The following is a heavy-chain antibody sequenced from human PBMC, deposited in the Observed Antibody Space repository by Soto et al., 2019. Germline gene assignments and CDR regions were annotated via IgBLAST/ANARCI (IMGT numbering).Heavy chain of an antibody. CDR1: GFTFTGYA. CDR2: ISSDANNK. D-gene: IGHD3-3*01. Sequence: QVQLVESGGGVVQPGRSLRLSCAASGFTFTGYAMHWVPQAPGKGLEWLAVISSDANNKYYADSVKGRFTISRDNSKNTLFLQMNSLRVEDTAVYYCARDFWYGMDVWGQGTTVTVSS. V-gene: IGHV3-30-3*01. CDR3: ARDFWYGMDV. J-gene: IGHJ6*02.